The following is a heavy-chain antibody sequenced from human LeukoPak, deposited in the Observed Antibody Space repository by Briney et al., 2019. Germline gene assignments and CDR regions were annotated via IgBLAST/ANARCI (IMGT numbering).Heavy chain of an antibody. J-gene: IGHJ4*02. Sequence: PGGSLRLSCAASGFIFSRYAMSWVRQAPGKGLERVSDINDNGGGTFYADSVKGRFTVSRDNSKNTLYMQMNGLRGGDTAVYYCAKKLGSSPGDFFDYWGQGTLVTVSS. D-gene: IGHD6-6*01. CDR2: INDNGGGT. V-gene: IGHV3-23*01. CDR3: AKKLGSSPGDFFDY. CDR1: GFIFSRYA.